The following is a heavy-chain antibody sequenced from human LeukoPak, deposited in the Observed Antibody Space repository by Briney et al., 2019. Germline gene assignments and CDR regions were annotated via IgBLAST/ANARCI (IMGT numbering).Heavy chain of an antibody. J-gene: IGHJ4*02. D-gene: IGHD3-22*01. CDR3: AKEPAYDSSGYYFDY. CDR1: GFTFSSYA. CDR2: ISGSGGST. V-gene: IGHV3-23*01. Sequence: PGGSLRLSCAASGFTFSSYAMSWVRQAPRKGLEWVSAISGSGGSTYYADSVKGRFTISRDNSKNTLYLQMNSLRAEDTAVYYCAKEPAYDSSGYYFDYWGQGTLVTVSS.